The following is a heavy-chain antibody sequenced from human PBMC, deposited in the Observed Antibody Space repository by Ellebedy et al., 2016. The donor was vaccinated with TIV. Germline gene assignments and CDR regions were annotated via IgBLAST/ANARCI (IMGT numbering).Heavy chain of an antibody. D-gene: IGHD4-11*01. Sequence: ASVKVSXXASGYTFTSYAMHWVRQAPGQRLEWMGWINAGNGNTKYSQKFQGRVTITRDTSASTAYMELSSLRSEDTAVYYCARVYSNYPRYYYYGMDVWGQGTTVTVSS. V-gene: IGHV1-3*01. CDR2: INAGNGNT. CDR1: GYTFTSYA. J-gene: IGHJ6*02. CDR3: ARVYSNYPRYYYYGMDV.